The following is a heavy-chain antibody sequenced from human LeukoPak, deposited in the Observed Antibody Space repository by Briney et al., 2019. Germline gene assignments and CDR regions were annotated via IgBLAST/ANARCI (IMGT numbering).Heavy chain of an antibody. J-gene: IGHJ4*02. CDR3: ARGHYGGNRYFDN. D-gene: IGHD4-23*01. Sequence: ASVRVSCRTSGYTFRDYEINWVRQAPGLGLEWVAWIHANSGKAGSAQKFQGRVTLTRDTSTETAFMELSGLTSDDSATYFCARGHYGGNRYFDNWGQGTLVTVSS. CDR2: IHANSGKA. V-gene: IGHV1-8*01. CDR1: GYTFRDYE.